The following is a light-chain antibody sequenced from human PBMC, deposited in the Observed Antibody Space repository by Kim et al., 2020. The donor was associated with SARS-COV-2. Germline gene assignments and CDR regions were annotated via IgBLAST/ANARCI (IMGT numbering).Light chain of an antibody. V-gene: IGKV1-9*01. CDR3: QQFKSYPLT. Sequence: ASVGDRVTLACRASKCISSDLAWYQQKPGKAPKVLIYAASTVQSGVPSRFSGSGSGTEFTLTISSLQPEDFTTYYCQQFKSYPLTFGGGTKVDIK. J-gene: IGKJ4*01. CDR1: KCISSD. CDR2: AAS.